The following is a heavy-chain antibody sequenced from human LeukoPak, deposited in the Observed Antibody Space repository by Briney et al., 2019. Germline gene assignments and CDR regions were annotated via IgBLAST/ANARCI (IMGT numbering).Heavy chain of an antibody. CDR2: IRYDGSNK. CDR3: ALIWVYATDDY. D-gene: IGHD2-8*01. V-gene: IGHV3-30*02. J-gene: IGHJ4*02. Sequence: PGGSLRLSCAAPGFTFSSYGMHWVRQAPGKGLEWVAFIRYDGSNKYSADSVNDSFTNYRENSKNTLYLQMNGLRAEDTAVYYCALIWVYATDDYWGQGTLVTVSS. CDR1: GFTFSSYG.